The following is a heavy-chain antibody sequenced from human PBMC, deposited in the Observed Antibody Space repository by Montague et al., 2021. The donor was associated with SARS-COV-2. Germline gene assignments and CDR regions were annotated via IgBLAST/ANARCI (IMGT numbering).Heavy chain of an antibody. Sequence: TLSLTCSVSGGSISSGGHYWSWIRQPAGKGLQWIGRMFPSGRTNYNPSLNSRVTISVDTSKNQFSLDVRSVTATDTATYFCARAKVYTSVFDHGGHGILVTVSS. D-gene: IGHD2-8*01. J-gene: IGHJ4*01. CDR2: MFPSGRT. V-gene: IGHV4-61*02. CDR1: GGSISSGGHY. CDR3: ARAKVYTSVFDH.